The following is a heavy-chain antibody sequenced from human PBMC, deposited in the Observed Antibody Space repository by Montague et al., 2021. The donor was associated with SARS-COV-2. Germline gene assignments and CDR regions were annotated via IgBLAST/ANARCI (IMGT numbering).Heavy chain of an antibody. CDR3: AGDTRIQLWFDRDYYYGMDV. Sequence: CAISGDSVSSNSAAWNWIRQSPSRGLEWLGRTYYRSKWYNDYAVSVRSRITISPDTSKNQFSLQLNSVTPEDTAVYYCAGDTRIQLWFDRDYYYGMDVWGQGTTVTVSS. V-gene: IGHV6-1*01. D-gene: IGHD5-18*01. CDR2: TYYRSKWYN. J-gene: IGHJ6*02. CDR1: GDSVSSNSAA.